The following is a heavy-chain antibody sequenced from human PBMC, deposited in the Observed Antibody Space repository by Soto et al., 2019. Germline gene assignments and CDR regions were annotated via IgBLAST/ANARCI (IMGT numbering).Heavy chain of an antibody. CDR1: GGTFSSYA. J-gene: IGHJ6*02. CDR3: ASVTGYCSGGSCSSYGNYYYGTDV. Sequence: GASVKVSCKASGGTFSSYAISWVRQAPGQGLEWMGGIIPIFGTANYAQKFQGRVTITADESTSTAYMELSSLRSEDTAVYYCASVTGYCSGGSCSSYGNYYYGTDVWGQGTTVTVSS. V-gene: IGHV1-69*13. D-gene: IGHD2-15*01. CDR2: IIPIFGTA.